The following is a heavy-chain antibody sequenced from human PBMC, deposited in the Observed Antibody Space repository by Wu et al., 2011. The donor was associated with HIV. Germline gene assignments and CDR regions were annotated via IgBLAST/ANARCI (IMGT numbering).Heavy chain of an antibody. J-gene: IGHJ6*01. CDR2: IIPILGTV. D-gene: IGHD1-1*01. CDR1: GDTFSTYG. Sequence: QVQLVQSGAEVKKPGSSVKVSCKASGDTFSTYGINWVRQAPGQGLEWMGGIIPILGTVKYAQKFQGRVTITADKSTSTAYMELSSLRSDDTAIYFCASLHGSNNWDRNSYTTYRLDVLGQRDHGHRLL. CDR3: ASLHGSNNWDRNSYTTYRLDV. V-gene: IGHV1-69*14.